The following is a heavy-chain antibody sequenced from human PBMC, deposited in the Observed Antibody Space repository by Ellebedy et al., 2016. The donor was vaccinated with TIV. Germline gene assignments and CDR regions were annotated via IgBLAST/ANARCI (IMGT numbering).Heavy chain of an antibody. J-gene: IGHJ5*02. D-gene: IGHD3-10*01. V-gene: IGHV3-30*02. CDR3: AKDHLQVLVRGWFDP. Sequence: GESLKISCATSGFNFGAHGMHWVRQAPGKGLEWVGLLRGDGNLENYADSVKGRFNISRDQSKSTVYLEMKILTPEDSAIYYCAKDHLQVLVRGWFDPWGQGAQVTVSS. CDR1: GFNFGAHG. CDR2: LRGDGNLE.